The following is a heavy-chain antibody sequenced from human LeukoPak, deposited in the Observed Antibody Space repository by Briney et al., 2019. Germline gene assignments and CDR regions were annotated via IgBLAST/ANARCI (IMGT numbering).Heavy chain of an antibody. J-gene: IGHJ5*02. V-gene: IGHV4-4*07. CDR1: GGSISSYY. Sequence: SETLSLTCTVSGGSISSYYWSWIRQPAGKGLEWIGRIYTSGSTNYNPSLKSRVTISVDTSKNQFSLKLSSVTAADTAVYYCARVKPLRYSDWPREGWFDPWGQGTLVTVSS. CDR3: ARVKPLRYSDWPREGWFDP. CDR2: IYTSGST. D-gene: IGHD3-9*01.